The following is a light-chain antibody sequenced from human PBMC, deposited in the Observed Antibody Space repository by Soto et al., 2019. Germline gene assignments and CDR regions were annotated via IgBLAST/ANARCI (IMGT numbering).Light chain of an antibody. CDR1: QTISSW. CDR2: DAS. V-gene: IGKV1-5*01. J-gene: IGKJ4*01. Sequence: DIQMTQSPSTLSGSVGDRVTITCRASQTISSWLAWYQQKPGKAPKLLIFDASRLESGVPSRFSGSASGTEFTLTISSLQPDDFATYYCQQYDNYPLTFGGGTKVDI. CDR3: QQYDNYPLT.